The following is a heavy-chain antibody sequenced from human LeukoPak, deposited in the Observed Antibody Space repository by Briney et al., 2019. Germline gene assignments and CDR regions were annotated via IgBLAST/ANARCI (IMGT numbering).Heavy chain of an antibody. CDR3: AKARAVAGHGRDNWFDP. J-gene: IGHJ5*02. V-gene: IGHV3-30*02. CDR2: IRYDGSNQ. Sequence: GGSLRLSCAASGFTFSSYGMHWVRQAPGKGLEWVAFIRYDGSNQYYADSVKGRLTISRDNSKSTLYLQMDSLRAEDTAVYYCAKARAVAGHGRDNWFDPWGQGTLVTVSS. D-gene: IGHD6-19*01. CDR1: GFTFSSYG.